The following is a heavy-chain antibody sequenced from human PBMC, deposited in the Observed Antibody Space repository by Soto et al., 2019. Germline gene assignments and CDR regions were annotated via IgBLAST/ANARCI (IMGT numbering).Heavy chain of an antibody. Sequence: GGSLRLSCAASGFTFSSYSMNWVRQAPGKGLEWVSSISSSSSYIYYADSVKGRFTISRDNAKNSLYLQMNSLRAEDTAVYYCAREEWLRFFLYWGQGTLVTVSS. CDR2: ISSSSSYI. J-gene: IGHJ4*02. CDR3: AREEWLRFFLY. D-gene: IGHD5-12*01. CDR1: GFTFSSYS. V-gene: IGHV3-21*01.